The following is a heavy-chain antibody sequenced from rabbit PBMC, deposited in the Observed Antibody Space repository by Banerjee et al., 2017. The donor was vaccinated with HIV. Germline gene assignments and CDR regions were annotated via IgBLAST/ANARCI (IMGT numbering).Heavy chain of an antibody. Sequence: QSLEESGGDLVKPGASLTLTCTASGFSFSSSYYMCWVRQAPGKGLEWIACIYAGSSGSTYYASWAKGRFTISKTSSTTVTLQMTSLTAADTATYSCARGTGSGGGYLNLWGPGTLVTVS. J-gene: IGHJ4*01. CDR1: GFSFSSSYY. CDR3: ARGTGSGGGYLNL. V-gene: IGHV1S40*01. CDR2: IYAGSSGST. D-gene: IGHD8-1*01.